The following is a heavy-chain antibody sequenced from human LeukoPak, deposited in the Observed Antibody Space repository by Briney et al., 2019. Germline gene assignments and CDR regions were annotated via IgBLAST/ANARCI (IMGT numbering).Heavy chain of an antibody. V-gene: IGHV4-34*01. CDR3: ARVGYRYVINDWSRTGLGAYPTKYYYHMDV. CDR2: INPSGST. D-gene: IGHD5-18*01. CDR1: GGSFSDYY. J-gene: IGHJ6*03. Sequence: SETLSLTCAVYGGSFSDYYWSWIRQPPGKGLEWIGEINPSGSTNYSPSLKSRVTISVDTSKNQFSLKLSSVAAADTAVYFCARVGYRYVINDWSRTGLGAYPTKYYYHMDVWAKGTTVTVSS.